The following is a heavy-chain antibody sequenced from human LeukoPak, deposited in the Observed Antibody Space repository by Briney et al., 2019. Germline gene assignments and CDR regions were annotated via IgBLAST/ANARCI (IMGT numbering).Heavy chain of an antibody. J-gene: IGHJ4*02. V-gene: IGHV3-74*01. CDR1: GFTFSSYW. D-gene: IGHD2-8*01. Sequence: PGGSLRLSCAASGFTFSSYWIHWVRQVPGKGLVWVSRIHGDGRTTTYADSVKGRFTISRDNAKNTLYLQMNSLRAEDTAVYYCARKVYAASLDYWGQGTLVTVSS. CDR2: IHGDGRTT. CDR3: ARKVYAASLDY.